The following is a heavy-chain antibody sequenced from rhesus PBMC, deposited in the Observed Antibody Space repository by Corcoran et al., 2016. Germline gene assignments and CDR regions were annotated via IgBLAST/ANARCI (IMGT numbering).Heavy chain of an antibody. Sequence: QVQLQESGPGLVKPSETLSLICAVSGGSFSSNWWRRIRTPPGKGLGWMGEINGNNENTKYNPSLKSRVTISKDASTTQFSLKLTSVTAADTAVYYCGRSAAGLDYWGQGVLGTVSS. CDR2: INGNNENT. D-gene: IGHD6S26*01. CDR3: GRSAAGLDY. J-gene: IGHJ4*01. V-gene: IGHV4-80*01. CDR1: GGSFSSNW.